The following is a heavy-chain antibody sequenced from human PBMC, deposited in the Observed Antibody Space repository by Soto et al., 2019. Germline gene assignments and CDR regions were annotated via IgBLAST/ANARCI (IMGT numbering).Heavy chain of an antibody. J-gene: IGHJ5*02. D-gene: IGHD4-17*01. CDR2: ITSSSSHI. CDR3: ARDLGIRATVTLDH. V-gene: IGHV3-21*06. CDR1: GFTFNTYS. Sequence: GGSLRLSCAASGFTFNTYSMTWVRQAPGKGLEWVSHITSSSSHIYYADSVKGRFTISRDNAKNSLYLQMSSLRAEDTAVYYCARDLGIRATVTLDHWGQGTPVTVSS.